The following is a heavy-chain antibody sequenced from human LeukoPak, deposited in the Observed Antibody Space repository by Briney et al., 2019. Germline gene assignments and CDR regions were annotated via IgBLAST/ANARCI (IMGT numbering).Heavy chain of an antibody. D-gene: IGHD2-2*02. Sequence: PSETLSLTCTVSGGSISSGSYYWSWIRQPAGKGLEWIGRIYTSGSTNYNPSLKSRVTISVDTSKNQFSLKLSSVTAADTAVYYCARERGDIVVVPAAIHFDYWGQGTLVTVS. CDR3: ARERGDIVVVPAAIHFDY. CDR1: GGSISSGSYY. J-gene: IGHJ4*02. CDR2: IYTSGST. V-gene: IGHV4-61*02.